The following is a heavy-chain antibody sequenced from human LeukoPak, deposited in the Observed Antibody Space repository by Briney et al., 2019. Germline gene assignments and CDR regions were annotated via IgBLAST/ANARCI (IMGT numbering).Heavy chain of an antibody. D-gene: IGHD1-26*01. CDR1: GGSFSGYY. V-gene: IGHV4-34*01. Sequence: PSETLSLTCAVYGGSFSGYYWSWIRQPPGKGLEWIGEINHSGSTNYNPPSLKSRVTISVDTSKNQFSLKLSSVTAADTAVYYCARVDSGTYYMPFDYWGQGSLVTVSS. J-gene: IGHJ4*02. CDR3: ARVDSGTYYMPFDY. CDR2: INHSGST.